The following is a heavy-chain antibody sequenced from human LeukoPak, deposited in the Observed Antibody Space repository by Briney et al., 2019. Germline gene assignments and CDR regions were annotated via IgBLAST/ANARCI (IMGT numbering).Heavy chain of an antibody. D-gene: IGHD6-25*01. Sequence: ASAQVSCKASGYTFTNYHINWVRQATGQGLEWKGWINPNTDDRGYAQRFQGRVTITRDTSRTTAYMELRSLTSEDTAVYFCARTTSFTASGYDYWGQGTLVTVSS. CDR1: GYTFTNYH. CDR3: ARTTSFTASGYDY. CDR2: INPNTDDR. V-gene: IGHV1-8*03. J-gene: IGHJ4*02.